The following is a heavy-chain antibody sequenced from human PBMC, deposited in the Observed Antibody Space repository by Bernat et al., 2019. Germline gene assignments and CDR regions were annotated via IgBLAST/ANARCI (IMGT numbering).Heavy chain of an antibody. D-gene: IGHD2-2*01. CDR3: ARAAVVVPAGGFDY. Sequence: VQLVESGGGVVQPGRSLRLSCAASGFTFSSYAMHWVRQAPGKGLEWVAVISYDGSNKYYADSVKGRFTISRDNSKNTLYLQMNSLRAEDTAVYDCARAAVVVPAGGFDYWGQGTLVTVSS. CDR2: ISYDGSNK. V-gene: IGHV3-30-3*01. CDR1: GFTFSSYA. J-gene: IGHJ4*02.